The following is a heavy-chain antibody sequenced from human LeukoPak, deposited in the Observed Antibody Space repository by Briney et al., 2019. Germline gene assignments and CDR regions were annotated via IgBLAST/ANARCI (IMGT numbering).Heavy chain of an antibody. CDR3: ARNSGELGA. V-gene: IGHV3-53*01. CDR1: GFTLRNNY. J-gene: IGHJ5*02. Sequence: GGSLRLSCAASGFTLRNNYMSGVPRAAGKGLEWVSLIYSGGGTYYADSVKGRFTISRDNSKNTLYLQMNSLRAEDTAVYYCARNSGELGAWGQGTLVTVSS. CDR2: IYSGGGT. D-gene: IGHD2-21*01.